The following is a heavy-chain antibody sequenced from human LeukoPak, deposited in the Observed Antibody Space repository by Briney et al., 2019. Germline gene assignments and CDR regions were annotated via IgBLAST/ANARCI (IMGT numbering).Heavy chain of an antibody. V-gene: IGHV3-30*18. Sequence: PGRSLRLSCAASGFTFSSYGMHWVRLAPGKGLEWVAVISYDGSNKYYADSVKGRFTISRDNSKNTLYLQMNSLRAEDTAVYYCAKDQSYYDSSGYYQTTGTFDYWGQGTLVTVSS. CDR1: GFTFSSYG. CDR2: ISYDGSNK. D-gene: IGHD3-22*01. J-gene: IGHJ4*02. CDR3: AKDQSYYDSSGYYQTTGTFDY.